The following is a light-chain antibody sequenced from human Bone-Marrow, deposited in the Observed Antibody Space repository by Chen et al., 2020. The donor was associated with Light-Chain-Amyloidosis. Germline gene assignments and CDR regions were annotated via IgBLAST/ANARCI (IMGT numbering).Light chain of an antibody. J-gene: IGLJ3*02. CDR2: DDS. Sequence: SYALTQPSSVSVASGQTATIAWGGNNIGSTSVRWYQQTPGQAPLHIVYDDSDRPSGIPERLSGSNSGNTATLTIIRVEAGDEADDYCQVWDRLSDRPVFGRGTKLTVL. CDR3: QVWDRLSDRPV. CDR1: NIGSTS. V-gene: IGLV3-21*02.